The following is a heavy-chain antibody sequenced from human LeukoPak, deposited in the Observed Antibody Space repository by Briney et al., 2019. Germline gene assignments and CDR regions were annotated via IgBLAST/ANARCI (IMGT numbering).Heavy chain of an antibody. CDR3: ARLQLYSTPSQYDWFDP. V-gene: IGHV4-59*04. CDR1: GGSISSYY. D-gene: IGHD5-24*01. J-gene: IGHJ5*02. Sequence: SETLSLTCAVSGGSISSYYWSWIRQPPGKGLEWIGYIYHSGSTYYNPSLKSRVTISVDRSKNQFSLKLSSVTPEDTAVYYCARLQLYSTPSQYDWFDPWGQGTLVTVSS. CDR2: IYHSGST.